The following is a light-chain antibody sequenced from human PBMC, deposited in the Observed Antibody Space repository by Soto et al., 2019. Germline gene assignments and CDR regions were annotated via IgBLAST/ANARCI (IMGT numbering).Light chain of an antibody. CDR2: AAS. J-gene: IGKJ5*01. Sequence: DIQMTQSPSSLSASVGDRVTLTSRASPSISSYLNWYQQKPGKAPKLLIYAASSLQSGVQSRFSGSGAGTDFTRTSSSLQPEDCATYYCQQSYSTPITCGQGTRRAN. CDR3: QQSYSTPIT. CDR1: PSISSY. V-gene: IGKV1-39*01.